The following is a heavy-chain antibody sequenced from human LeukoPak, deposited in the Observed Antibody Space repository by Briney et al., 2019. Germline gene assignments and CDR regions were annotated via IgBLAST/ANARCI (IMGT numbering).Heavy chain of an antibody. CDR3: ARGSPFGYGSGSLGFY. CDR1: GFTFSPYS. J-gene: IGHJ4*02. Sequence: GGSLRLSCVVSGFTFSPYSMNWVRQAPGKGLEWVSSISSSSSYIYYADSVKGRFTISRDNAKNSLYLQMNSLRAEDTAVYYCARGSPFGYGSGSLGFYWGQGTLVTVSS. D-gene: IGHD3-10*01. CDR2: ISSSSSYI. V-gene: IGHV3-21*01.